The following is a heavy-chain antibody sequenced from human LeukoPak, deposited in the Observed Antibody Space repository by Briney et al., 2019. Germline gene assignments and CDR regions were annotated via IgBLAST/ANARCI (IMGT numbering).Heavy chain of an antibody. CDR3: ARRTSGSYTDY. CDR1: GGSISSGDYY. Sequence: SQTLSLTCTVSGGSISSGDYYWSWIRQPPGKGLEWIGYIYYSGSTYYNPSLKSRVTISVDTSKNQFSLKLSSVTAADTVVYYCARRTSGSYTDYWGQGTLVTVSS. V-gene: IGHV4-30-4*01. CDR2: IYYSGST. D-gene: IGHD1-26*01. J-gene: IGHJ4*02.